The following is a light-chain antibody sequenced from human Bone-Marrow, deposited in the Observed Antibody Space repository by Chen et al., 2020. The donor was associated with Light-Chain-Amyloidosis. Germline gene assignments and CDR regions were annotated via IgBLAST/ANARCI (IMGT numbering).Light chain of an antibody. J-gene: IGKJ4*01. CDR3: QQYGTSPLT. CDR1: QTISSNY. CDR2: GSS. V-gene: IGKV3-20*01. Sequence: EIVLTQSPGTLSLSLGERANLSCRASQTISSNYLIWYQQKFGQAPRLLIYGSSSRATGIPDRFTGSGSGTDFTLTINRLEPEDFAMYYCQQYGTSPLTFGGGTKVEIK.